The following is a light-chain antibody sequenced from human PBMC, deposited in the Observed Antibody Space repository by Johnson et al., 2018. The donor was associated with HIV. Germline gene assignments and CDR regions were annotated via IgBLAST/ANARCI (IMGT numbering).Light chain of an antibody. CDR1: SSNIGNNY. J-gene: IGLJ1*01. CDR3: GTWDISPVV. CDR2: DNN. Sequence: QSVLTQPPSVSAAPGQKVTISCSGSSSNIGNNYVSWYQQLPGTAPKLLIYDNNKRPSGIPDRFSGSKSGTSATLGISGLQTGDEADYYCGTWDISPVVFGTGTKVTVL. V-gene: IGLV1-51*01.